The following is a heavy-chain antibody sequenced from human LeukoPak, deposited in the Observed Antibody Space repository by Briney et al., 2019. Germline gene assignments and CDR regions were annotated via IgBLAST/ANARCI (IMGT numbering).Heavy chain of an antibody. CDR1: GGSISSGDYD. Sequence: SETLSLTCTVSGGSISSGDYDWSWIRQPPGKGLEWIGYIYYSGSTYYNPSLKSRVTISVDTSKNQFSLKLSSVTAADTAVYYCAREQTTMVRGHIIRWLDPWGQGTLVTVSS. J-gene: IGHJ5*02. CDR2: IYYSGST. CDR3: AREQTTMVRGHIIRWLDP. V-gene: IGHV4-30-4*01. D-gene: IGHD3-10*01.